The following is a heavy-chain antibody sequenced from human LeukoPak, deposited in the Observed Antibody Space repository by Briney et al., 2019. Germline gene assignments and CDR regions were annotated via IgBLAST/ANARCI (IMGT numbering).Heavy chain of an antibody. CDR3: ARAEYFDWLGAFDI. V-gene: IGHV4-4*07. Sequence: PSETLSLTCTVSGGSISSYYWSWIRQPAGKGLEWIGRIYISGSGSTNYNPSLKSRVTISVDTSKNQFSLKLSSVTAADTAVYYCARAEYFDWLGAFDIWGQGTMVTVSS. CDR1: GGSISSYY. D-gene: IGHD3-9*01. CDR2: IYISGSGST. J-gene: IGHJ3*02.